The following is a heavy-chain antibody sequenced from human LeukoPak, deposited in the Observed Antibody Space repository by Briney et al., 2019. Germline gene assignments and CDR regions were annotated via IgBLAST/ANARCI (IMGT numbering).Heavy chain of an antibody. CDR1: GFTFSTYE. Sequence: PGGSLRLSCAASGFTFSTYEMNWVRQAAGKGLEWVSYIPSRCSTIYSVDSVKGRFTISRDNAKNSLYLQMNSLRVEDTAVYYCAREATGATGYFDYWGQGTLVTVSS. D-gene: IGHD1-26*01. CDR3: AREATGATGYFDY. CDR2: IPSRCSTI. V-gene: IGHV3-48*03. J-gene: IGHJ4*02.